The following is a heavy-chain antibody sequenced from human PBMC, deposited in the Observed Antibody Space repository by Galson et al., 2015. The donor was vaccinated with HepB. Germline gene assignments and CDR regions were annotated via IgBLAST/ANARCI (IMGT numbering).Heavy chain of an antibody. CDR1: GFTFNTYA. CDR2: ISDRGGSK. V-gene: IGHV3-23*01. D-gene: IGHD1-7*01. Sequence: SLRLSCAASGFTFNTYAMNWVRQAPGKGPEWVSTISDRGGSKYYAASVKGRFTISRDNSKDTLYLQMNSLRAEDTAVYFCAKAKDVDTDLNYFDPWGQGTLVTVSS. CDR3: AKAKDVDTDLNYFDP. J-gene: IGHJ5*02.